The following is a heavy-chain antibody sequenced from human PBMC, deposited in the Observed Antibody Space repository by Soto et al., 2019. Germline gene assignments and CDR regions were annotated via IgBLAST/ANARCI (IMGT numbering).Heavy chain of an antibody. V-gene: IGHV3-23*01. Sequence: GGSLRLSCAASGFTFSSYAMSWVRQAPGKGLEWVSAISGSGGSTYYADSVKGRFTISRDNSKNTLYLQMNSLRAEDTAVYYCAKENSVLRYFDWLPHPYYYYGMDVRGQGTSVTRSS. CDR3: AKENSVLRYFDWLPHPYYYYGMDV. CDR2: ISGSGGST. CDR1: GFTFSSYA. D-gene: IGHD3-9*01. J-gene: IGHJ6*02.